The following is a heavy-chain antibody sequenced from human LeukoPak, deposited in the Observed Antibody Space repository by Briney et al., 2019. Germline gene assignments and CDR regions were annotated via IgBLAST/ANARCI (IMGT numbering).Heavy chain of an antibody. CDR1: GFTFGDYA. CDR3: TRGGGRDGYNFYLDY. J-gene: IGHJ4*02. CDR2: IRSKAYGGTT. D-gene: IGHD5-24*01. V-gene: IGHV3-49*04. Sequence: GGSLRLSCTASGFTFGDYAMSWVRQAPGKGLEWVGFIRSKAYGGTTEYAASVKGRFTISRDDSKSIAYLQMNSLKTEDTAVYYCTRGGGRDGYNFYLDYWGQGTLVTVSS.